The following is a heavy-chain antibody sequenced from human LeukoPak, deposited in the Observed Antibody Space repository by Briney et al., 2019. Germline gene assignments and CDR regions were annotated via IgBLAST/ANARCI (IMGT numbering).Heavy chain of an antibody. CDR1: GFTFSSYD. Sequence: PTGGSLRLSCAASGFTFSSYDMHWVRQATGKGLKWVSAIGTAGDTYYPGSVKGRFTISRENAKNSLYLQMNSLRAGDTAVYYCARGGVKAFDIWGQGTMVTVSS. CDR3: ARGGVKAFDI. D-gene: IGHD3-10*01. V-gene: IGHV3-13*01. J-gene: IGHJ3*02. CDR2: IGTAGDT.